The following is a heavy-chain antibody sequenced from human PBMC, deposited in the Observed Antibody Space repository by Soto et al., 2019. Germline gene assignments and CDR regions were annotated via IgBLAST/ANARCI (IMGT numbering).Heavy chain of an antibody. CDR3: ARDRLGRAVAGSDRNYYYGMDV. CDR2: ISSSSSYI. CDR1: GFTFSSYS. Sequence: PGGSLRLSCAASGFTFSSYSMNWVRQAPGKGLEWVSSISSSSSYIYYADSVKGRFTISRDNAKNSLYLQMNSLRAEDTAVYYCARDRLGRAVAGSDRNYYYGMDVWGQGTTVTVSS. J-gene: IGHJ6*02. D-gene: IGHD6-19*01. V-gene: IGHV3-21*01.